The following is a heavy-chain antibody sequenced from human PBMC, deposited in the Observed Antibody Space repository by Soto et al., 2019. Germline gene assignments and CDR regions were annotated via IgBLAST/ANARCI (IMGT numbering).Heavy chain of an antibody. D-gene: IGHD4-17*01. CDR1: DLTFRNDD. CDR3: ETRFDYGDLHNWLDP. CDR2: ISGSGNTT. Sequence: PGGPLRPSFEAPDLTFRNDDLTWVSQRPGKGLEWVSAISGSGNTTYYADSVKGRFFISRDNSKNTLSLQMNSLRAEDTAVYYCETRFDYGDLHNWLDPWGQGTLVTVSS. V-gene: IGHV3-23*01. J-gene: IGHJ5*02.